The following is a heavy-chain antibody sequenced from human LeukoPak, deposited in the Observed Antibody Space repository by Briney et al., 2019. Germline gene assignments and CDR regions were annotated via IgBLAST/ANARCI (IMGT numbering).Heavy chain of an antibody. J-gene: IGHJ4*02. CDR3: ARVGPWYYDILTGYYGETYFDY. D-gene: IGHD3-9*01. V-gene: IGHV1-2*02. Sequence: ASVKVSCKASGYTFTGYYMHWVRQAPGQGLEWMGWINPSSGGTNYAQKFQGRVTMTRDTSISTAYMELSRLRSDDTAVYYCARVGPWYYDILTGYYGETYFDYWGQGTLVTVSS. CDR2: INPSSGGT. CDR1: GYTFTGYY.